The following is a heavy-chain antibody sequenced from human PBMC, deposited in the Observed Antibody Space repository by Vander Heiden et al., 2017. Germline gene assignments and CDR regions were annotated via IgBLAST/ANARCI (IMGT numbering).Heavy chain of an antibody. D-gene: IGHD1-1*01. V-gene: IGHV3-9*01. CDR2: ISWNSGNI. Sequence: EVQLVESGGGLVQPGRSLRLSCAASGFTFDDYAMDWVRQAPGKGLEWVSGISWNSGNIGYADSVKGRFTISRDNAKNSLYLQMNSLRAEDTALYYCAKVGSKNDGGDDYWGQGTLVTVSS. J-gene: IGHJ4*02. CDR3: AKVGSKNDGGDDY. CDR1: GFTFDDYA.